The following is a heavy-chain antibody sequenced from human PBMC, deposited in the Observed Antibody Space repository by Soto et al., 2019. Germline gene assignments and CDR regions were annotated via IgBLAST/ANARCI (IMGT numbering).Heavy chain of an antibody. Sequence: GGSLRLSCAASGFTFSSYWMHWVRQAPGKGLVWVSRINSDGSSTSYADSVKGRFTISRDNAKNTLYLQMNSLRAEDTAVYYCARAPDLRYFDWLSPMDVWGQGTTVTVSS. CDR2: INSDGSST. CDR1: GFTFSSYW. CDR3: ARAPDLRYFDWLSPMDV. V-gene: IGHV3-74*01. D-gene: IGHD3-9*01. J-gene: IGHJ6*02.